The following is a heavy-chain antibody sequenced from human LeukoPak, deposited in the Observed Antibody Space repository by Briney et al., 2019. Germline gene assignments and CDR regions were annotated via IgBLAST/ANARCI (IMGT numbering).Heavy chain of an antibody. D-gene: IGHD1-26*01. CDR1: GGSFSGYY. V-gene: IGHV4-34*01. CDR3: ARGTGSGSYDY. Sequence: KPSETLSLTCAVYGGSFSGYYWSWIRQPPGKGLEWIGEINHSGSTNYNPSLKSRVAIPVDTSKNQFSLKLSSATAADTAVYYCARGTGSGSYDYWGQGTLVTVSS. J-gene: IGHJ4*02. CDR2: INHSGST.